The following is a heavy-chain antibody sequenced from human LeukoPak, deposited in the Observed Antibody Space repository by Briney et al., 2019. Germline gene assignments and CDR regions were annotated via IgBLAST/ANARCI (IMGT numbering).Heavy chain of an antibody. D-gene: IGHD2-2*01. V-gene: IGHV4-39*01. Sequence: PSETLSLTCTVSGGSISSSSYYWGWIRQPPGKGLEWIGSIYYSGITYSNPSLKGRVTISVDTSKNQFSLKLSSVTAADTAVYSCARHGGYCSGTSCYGVWFDPWGQGTLVTVSS. J-gene: IGHJ5*02. CDR3: ARHGGYCSGTSCYGVWFDP. CDR2: IYYSGIT. CDR1: GGSISSSSYY.